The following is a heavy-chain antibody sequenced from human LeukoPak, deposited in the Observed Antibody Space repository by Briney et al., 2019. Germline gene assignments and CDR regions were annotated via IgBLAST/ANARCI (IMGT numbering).Heavy chain of an antibody. V-gene: IGHV3-49*03. D-gene: IGHD1-1*01. CDR3: SREWGNGNDLRPDY. J-gene: IGHJ4*02. Sequence: GGSLRLSCTSSGFTFREFAVSWFRQAPGKGLEWIGFIRSSIYGGTPKAAASVKGRFIFSRDDSKGVAYLRMNGLKTEDAAVYYCSREWGNGNDLRPDYWGQGTLVTVSS. CDR1: GFTFREFA. CDR2: IRSSIYGGTP.